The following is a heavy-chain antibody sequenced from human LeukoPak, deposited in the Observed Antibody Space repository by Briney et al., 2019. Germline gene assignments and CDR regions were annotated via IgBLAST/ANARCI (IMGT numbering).Heavy chain of an antibody. D-gene: IGHD6-19*01. J-gene: IGHJ4*02. Sequence: GGSLRLSCAASGFTFSSYAMSWVRQAPGKGLEWVSAISGSGGSTYYADSVKGRFTISRDNSKNTLYLQMNSLRAEETAVYYCAKARDLYSSGWYYFDYWGQGTLVTVSS. CDR1: GFTFSSYA. CDR3: AKARDLYSSGWYYFDY. V-gene: IGHV3-23*01. CDR2: ISGSGGST.